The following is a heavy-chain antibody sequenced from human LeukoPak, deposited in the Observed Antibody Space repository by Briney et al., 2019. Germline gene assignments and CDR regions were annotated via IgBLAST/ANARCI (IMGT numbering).Heavy chain of an antibody. J-gene: IGHJ4*02. Sequence: GGSLRLSCAASGFTFSSYAMHWVRQAPGKGLEWVAVISYDGSNKYYADSVKGRFTISRDNSKNTLYQQMNSLRAEDTAVYYCARDLGSGWSGDYWGQGTLVTVSS. V-gene: IGHV3-30-3*01. CDR3: ARDLGSGWSGDY. CDR2: ISYDGSNK. D-gene: IGHD6-19*01. CDR1: GFTFSSYA.